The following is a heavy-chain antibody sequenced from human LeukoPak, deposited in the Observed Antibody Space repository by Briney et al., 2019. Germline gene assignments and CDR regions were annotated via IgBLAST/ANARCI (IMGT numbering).Heavy chain of an antibody. CDR2: IYYSGST. D-gene: IGHD3-22*01. V-gene: IGHV4-59*11. CDR1: GGSISSHY. J-gene: IGHJ4*02. Sequence: SETLSLTCTVPGGSISSHYWSWIRQPPGKGLEWIGYIYYSGSTNYNPFLKSRVTISVDTSKNQFSLKLSSVTAADTAVYYCARGRIGGWLLPEYDYWGQGTLVTVSS. CDR3: ARGRIGGWLLPEYDY.